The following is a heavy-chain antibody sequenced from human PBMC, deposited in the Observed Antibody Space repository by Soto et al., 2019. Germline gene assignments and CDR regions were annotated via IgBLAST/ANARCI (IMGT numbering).Heavy chain of an antibody. CDR1: GFTFSDYS. V-gene: IGHV3-48*01. D-gene: IGHD6-6*01. CDR2: ISSSSFTI. J-gene: IGHJ4*02. CDR3: ATNRSPLY. Sequence: GGSLRLSCAASGFTFSDYSMNWVRQAPGRGLEWVSYISSSSFTIHYADSVEGRFAISSDNAKNSLYLQMNSLRAEDTAVYYYATNRSPLYWGQGNLVALSS.